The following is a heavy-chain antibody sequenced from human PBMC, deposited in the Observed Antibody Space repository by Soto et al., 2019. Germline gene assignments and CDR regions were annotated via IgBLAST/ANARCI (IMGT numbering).Heavy chain of an antibody. Sequence: PGGSLRLSCAASGFTFSSYAMSWVRQAPGKGLEWVSAISGSGGSTYYADSVKGRFTISRDNSKNTLYLQMNSLRAEDTAVYYCAKDQSSGRWLQLYYFDYWGQGTMVTVSS. CDR2: ISGSGGST. J-gene: IGHJ4*02. V-gene: IGHV3-23*01. D-gene: IGHD3-10*01. CDR1: GFTFSSYA. CDR3: AKDQSSGRWLQLYYFDY.